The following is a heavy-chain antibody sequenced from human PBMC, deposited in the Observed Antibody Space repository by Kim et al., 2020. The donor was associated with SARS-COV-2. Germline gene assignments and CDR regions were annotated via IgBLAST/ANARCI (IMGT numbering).Heavy chain of an antibody. D-gene: IGHD6-19*01. CDR2: IGTAGDT. CDR3: ARGAAVAGTFDY. CDR1: GFTLSSYD. J-gene: IGHJ4*02. V-gene: IGHV3-13*04. Sequence: GGSLRLSCAASGFTLSSYDMHWVRQATGKGLEWVSVIGTAGDTYYPGSVKGRFTISRENAKNSLNLQMSSLRAGDTAVYYCARGAAVAGTFDYWGQGIQV.